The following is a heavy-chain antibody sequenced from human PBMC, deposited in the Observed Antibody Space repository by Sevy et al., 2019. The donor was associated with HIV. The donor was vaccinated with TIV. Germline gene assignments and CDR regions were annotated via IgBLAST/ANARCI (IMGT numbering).Heavy chain of an antibody. Sequence: GGSLRLSCAASGFTFSSYSMNWVRQAPGKGLEWVSSISSSSSYIYYADSVKGRFTISRDNAKNSLYLQMNSLRAEDTVVYYCARDPAHSSMVRGVSPFDYWGQGTLVTVSS. V-gene: IGHV3-21*01. CDR3: ARDPAHSSMVRGVSPFDY. J-gene: IGHJ4*02. CDR1: GFTFSSYS. CDR2: ISSSSSYI. D-gene: IGHD3-10*01.